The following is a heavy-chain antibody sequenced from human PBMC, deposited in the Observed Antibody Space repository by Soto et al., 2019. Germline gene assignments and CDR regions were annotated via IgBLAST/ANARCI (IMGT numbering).Heavy chain of an antibody. J-gene: IGHJ6*02. V-gene: IGHV3-11*01. CDR2: ISSSGSTI. CDR3: AKDSPLAVSGGYCSGGSCYDYYYYGMDV. CDR1: GFTFSDYY. Sequence: GGSLRLSCAASGFTFSDYYMSWIRQAPGKGLEWVSYISSSGSTIYYADSVKGRFTISRDNAKNSLYLQMNSLRAEDTAVYYCAKDSPLAVSGGYCSGGSCYDYYYYGMDVWGQGTTVTVSS. D-gene: IGHD2-15*01.